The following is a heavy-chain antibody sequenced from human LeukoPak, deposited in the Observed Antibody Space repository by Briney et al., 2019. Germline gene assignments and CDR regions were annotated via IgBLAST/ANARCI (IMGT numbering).Heavy chain of an antibody. CDR2: INHSGST. CDR1: GGSFSGYY. D-gene: IGHD3-3*01. CDR3: ARGFGGFGVVVDYYMDV. Sequence: SETLSLTCAVYGGSFSGYYWSWIRQPPGKGLEWIGEINHSGSTNYNPSLKSRVTISVDTSKNQFSLKLSSVTAADTAVYYCARGFGGFGVVVDYYMDVWGKGTTVTVSS. J-gene: IGHJ6*03. V-gene: IGHV4-34*01.